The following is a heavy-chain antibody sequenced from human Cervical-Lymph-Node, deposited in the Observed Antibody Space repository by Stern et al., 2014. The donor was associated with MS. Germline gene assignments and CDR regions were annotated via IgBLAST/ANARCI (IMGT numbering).Heavy chain of an antibody. CDR3: ARSAIEMAAPGHFDY. Sequence: QVQLVESGAEVKKPGASVKVSCKASGYTFTGYFMHWVRQAPGTGLEWMGRIHARSGGSEYAQRFQVMVPRTRDTSISTAYMELSRLRSDDKAVYYCARSAIEMAAPGHFDYWGQGTLVTVSS. V-gene: IGHV1-2*06. CDR1: GYTFTGYF. J-gene: IGHJ4*02. D-gene: IGHD6-13*01. CDR2: IHARSGGS.